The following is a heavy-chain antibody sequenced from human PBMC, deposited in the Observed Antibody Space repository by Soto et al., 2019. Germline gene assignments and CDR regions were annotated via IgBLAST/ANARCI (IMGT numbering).Heavy chain of an antibody. CDR3: ARLKATGFVL. J-gene: IGHJ4*02. D-gene: IGHD6-6*01. V-gene: IGHV3-72*01. CDR1: GFTFSDHH. CDR2: ARNKAHGYTT. Sequence: GGSLRLSCAASGFTFSDHHMDWVRQAPGKGLEWVGRARNKAHGYTTAYAAYLKGRFTISRGDSKNSLSLQMNSLKTEDTAIYFCARLKATGFVLWGQGTLVTVSS.